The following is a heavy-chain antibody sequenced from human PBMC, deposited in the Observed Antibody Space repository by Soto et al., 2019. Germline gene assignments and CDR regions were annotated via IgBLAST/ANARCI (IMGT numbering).Heavy chain of an antibody. D-gene: IGHD1-26*01. CDR1: GFTFSSYA. Sequence: GSLRLSCAASGFTFSSYAMSWVRQAPGKGLEWVSAISGSGGSTYYADSVKGRFTISRDNSKNTLYLQMNSLRAEDTAVYYCAKAIGRMYSGSYSDAFDIWGQGTMVTVSS. V-gene: IGHV3-23*01. CDR3: AKAIGRMYSGSYSDAFDI. CDR2: ISGSGGST. J-gene: IGHJ3*02.